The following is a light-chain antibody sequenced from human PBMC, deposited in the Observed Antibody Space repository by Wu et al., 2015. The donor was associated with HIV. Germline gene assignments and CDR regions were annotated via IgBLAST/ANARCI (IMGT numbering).Light chain of an antibody. CDR2: ETY. CDR3: QQYSSTPIT. Sequence: ATQSSRGRRVTLSCKASEHVGDNYLAWYQQKPGQSPKLVLHETYKRAAGVSARFSGAGSGTDFSLTISAVEPEDFAIYFCQQYSSTPITFGPGTRL. CDR1: EHVGDN. V-gene: IGKV3-20*02. J-gene: IGKJ5*01.